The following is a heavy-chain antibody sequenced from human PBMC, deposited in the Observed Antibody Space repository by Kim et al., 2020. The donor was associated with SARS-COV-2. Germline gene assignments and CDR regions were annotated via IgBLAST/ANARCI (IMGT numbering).Heavy chain of an antibody. CDR3: TSEPWIPGAGY. CDR1: GFTFSNVW. V-gene: IGHV3-15*01. Sequence: GGSLRLSCVVSGFTFSNVWMSWVRQAPGKALEWVGRIKSNPHGGTTDYAAPVKGRFTVSRDDSKNTLYLQMMGLTIEDTAVYFCTSEPWIPGAGYWGRGTLVTVSS. D-gene: IGHD5-18*01. CDR2: IKSNPHGGTT. J-gene: IGHJ4*02.